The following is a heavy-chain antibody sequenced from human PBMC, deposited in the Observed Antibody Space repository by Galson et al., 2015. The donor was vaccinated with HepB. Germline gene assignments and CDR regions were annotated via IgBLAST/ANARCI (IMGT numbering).Heavy chain of an antibody. D-gene: IGHD2-21*02. Sequence: SLRLSCAASGFTFSRFSMNWVRQAQGKGLEWLSSISSTSTYIYYADSVRGRFTISRDNAANSVYLQMNSLRAEDTALYYCATGATADYWGQGTLVTVSS. V-gene: IGHV3-21*01. J-gene: IGHJ4*02. CDR3: ATGATADY. CDR1: GFTFSRFS. CDR2: ISSTSTYI.